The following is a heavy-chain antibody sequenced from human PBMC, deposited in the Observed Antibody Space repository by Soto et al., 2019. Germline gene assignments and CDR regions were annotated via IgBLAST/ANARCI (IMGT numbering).Heavy chain of an antibody. CDR2: IDAEDGET. Sequence: GASVKVSCKVSGYTLTELSMHWVRQARGQRLEWMGGIDAEDGETIYAQKFQGRVTITRDMSTDTAYMELSSLRSEDTAVYYCAADGYFDYWGQGTLVTAPQ. CDR3: AADGYFDY. CDR1: GYTLTELS. J-gene: IGHJ4*02. V-gene: IGHV1-24*01.